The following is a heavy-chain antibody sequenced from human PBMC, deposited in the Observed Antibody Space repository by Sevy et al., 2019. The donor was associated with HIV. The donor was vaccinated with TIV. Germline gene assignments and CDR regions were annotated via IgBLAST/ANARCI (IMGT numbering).Heavy chain of an antibody. CDR3: ARVAVSYCTNDCYHRFDY. CDR2: ISYDGTYK. J-gene: IGHJ4*02. D-gene: IGHD2-8*01. V-gene: IGHV3-30-3*01. Sequence: GGYLRLSCAVSGFSFSHYAFHWVRQAPGKGLEWVSLISYDGTYKYYADSVKGRFTISRDNSKNTLYLQMNSLRGNDTAVYYCARVAVSYCTNDCYHRFDYWGPGALVTVS. CDR1: GFSFSHYA.